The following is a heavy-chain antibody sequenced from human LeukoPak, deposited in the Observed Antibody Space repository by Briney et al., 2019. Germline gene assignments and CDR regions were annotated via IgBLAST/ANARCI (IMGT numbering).Heavy chain of an antibody. Sequence: PSETLSLTCTVSGGSISSSSYYWGWIRQPPGKGLEWIGSIYYSGSTYYNPSLKSRVTISVDTSKNQFSLKLSSVTAADTAVYYCARGVVPALENWFDPWGQGTLVTVSS. CDR1: GGSISSSSYY. CDR2: IYYSGST. CDR3: ARGVVPALENWFDP. J-gene: IGHJ5*02. D-gene: IGHD2-2*01. V-gene: IGHV4-39*01.